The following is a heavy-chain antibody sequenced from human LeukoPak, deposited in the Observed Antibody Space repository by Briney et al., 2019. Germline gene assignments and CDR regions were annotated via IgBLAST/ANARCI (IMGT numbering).Heavy chain of an antibody. CDR1: GFTFSSYD. CDR2: ISYDGSNE. V-gene: IGHV3-30-3*01. CDR3: ARGGSRGSFDI. J-gene: IGHJ3*02. D-gene: IGHD1-26*01. Sequence: GGSLRLSCAASGFTFSSYDMHWVRQAPGKGLEWVALISYDGSNEYYADSVKGRFTISRDNSKSTLYLQMNSLRPEDTAVYYCARGGSRGSFDIWGQGTMVTVSS.